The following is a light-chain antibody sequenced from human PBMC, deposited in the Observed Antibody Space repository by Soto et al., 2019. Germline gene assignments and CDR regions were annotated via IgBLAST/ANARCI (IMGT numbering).Light chain of an antibody. J-gene: IGLJ3*02. CDR2: EVS. CDR3: SSYTGSSTLWV. V-gene: IGLV2-14*01. CDR1: SSDDGAYNY. Sequence: QSALTQPASVSGSPGQSITISCTGTSSDDGAYNYVSWYQQHPGKAPKLLIYEVSNRPSGVSDRFSGSKSGNTASLTISGLQAEDEADYYCSSYTGSSTLWVFGGGTKLTVL.